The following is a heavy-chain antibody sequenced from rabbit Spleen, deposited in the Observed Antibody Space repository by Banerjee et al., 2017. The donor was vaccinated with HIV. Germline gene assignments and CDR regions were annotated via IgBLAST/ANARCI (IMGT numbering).Heavy chain of an antibody. V-gene: IGHV1S45*01. CDR2: INAVTGKA. CDR3: ARDTASSFSSYGMDL. Sequence: QEQLVESGGGLVQPGASLTLTCKASGFDFSSSYWICWVRQAPGKGLEWIACINAVTGKAVYASWAKGRITISKTSSTTVTLQMTSLTAADTATYFCARDTASSFSSYGMDLWGPGTLVTVS. J-gene: IGHJ6*01. D-gene: IGHD8-1*01. CDR1: GFDFSSSYW.